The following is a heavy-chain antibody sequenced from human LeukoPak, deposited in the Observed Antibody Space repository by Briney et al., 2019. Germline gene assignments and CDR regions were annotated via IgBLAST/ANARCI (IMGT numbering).Heavy chain of an antibody. J-gene: IGHJ4*02. Sequence: SETLSLTCAVYGGSFSGYYWSWIRQPPGKGLEWIGEINHSGSTNYNPSLKSRVTISVDTSKNRFSLKLSSVTAADTAVYYCARQYYYDGSGYSFDYWGQGTLVTVSS. V-gene: IGHV4-34*01. CDR1: GGSFSGYY. CDR2: INHSGST. D-gene: IGHD3-22*01. CDR3: ARQYYYDGSGYSFDY.